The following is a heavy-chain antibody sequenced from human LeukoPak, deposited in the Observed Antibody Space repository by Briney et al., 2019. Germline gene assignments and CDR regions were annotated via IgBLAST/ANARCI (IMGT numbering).Heavy chain of an antibody. V-gene: IGHV1-46*01. J-gene: IGHJ5*02. CDR2: INPSGGST. D-gene: IGHD3-22*01. CDR1: GYTFTGYY. CDR3: ARGSDSSGYYYLNYFDP. Sequence: ASVKVSCKASGYTFTGYYIHWVRQAPGQGLEWMGIINPSGGSTSYAQKFQGRVTMTRDTSTSTVYMELSSLRSEDTAVYYCARGSDSSGYYYLNYFDPWGQGTLVTVSS.